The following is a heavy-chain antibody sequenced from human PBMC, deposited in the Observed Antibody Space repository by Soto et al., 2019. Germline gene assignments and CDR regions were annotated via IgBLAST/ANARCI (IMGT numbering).Heavy chain of an antibody. D-gene: IGHD3-10*01. V-gene: IGHV5-51*01. CDR2: IFPRDSDT. Sequence: GESLKISCKGSGYSFSNYWIGWVRQMPGKGLEWMGIIFPRDSDTRYSPSFQGQVTISADKSISTAYLQWSSLKASDTAMYYCARIMVRGVITYSRDYHGMDVWGQGTTVTVSS. J-gene: IGHJ6*02. CDR3: ARIMVRGVITYSRDYHGMDV. CDR1: GYSFSNYW.